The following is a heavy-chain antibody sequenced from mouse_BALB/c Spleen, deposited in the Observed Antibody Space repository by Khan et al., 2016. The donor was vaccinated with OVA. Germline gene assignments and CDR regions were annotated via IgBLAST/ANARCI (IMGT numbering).Heavy chain of an antibody. D-gene: IGHD2-1*01. CDR2: INPSKGDT. J-gene: IGHJ3*01. V-gene: IGHV1S81*02. CDR3: ARSGYGNPFAY. CDR1: GYTFTSYY. Sequence: VQLQQPGAELVKPGASVKISCKASGYTFTSYYMYWVKQRPGQGLEWIGGINPSKGDTKFNEKFKSKVTLTVDKSSSTAYMQLSSLTSEDSAVYYCARSGYGNPFAYWGQGTLVTVSA.